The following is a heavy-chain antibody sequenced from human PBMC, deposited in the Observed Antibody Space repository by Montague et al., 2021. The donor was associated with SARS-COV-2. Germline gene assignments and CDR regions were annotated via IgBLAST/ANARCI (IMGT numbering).Heavy chain of an antibody. Sequence: TLSLTCTVSGASVSTGHYYWSWIRQPAGKGLEWIGRVYPSGNTNSNPSLKSRVSISVDTSKNQISLKLSSATAADTAVYYCARVRGAALYFGEVGYYGMVVWGQGTPVTVSS. CDR1: GASVSTGHYY. CDR3: ARVRGAALYFGEVGYYGMVV. J-gene: IGHJ6*02. CDR2: VYPSGNT. D-gene: IGHD3-10*01. V-gene: IGHV4-61*02.